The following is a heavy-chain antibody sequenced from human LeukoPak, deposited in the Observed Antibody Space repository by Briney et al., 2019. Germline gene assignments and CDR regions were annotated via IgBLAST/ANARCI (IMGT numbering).Heavy chain of an antibody. CDR2: ISGDGSST. CDR1: GFTFSSYW. D-gene: IGHD3-3*01. V-gene: IGHV3-74*01. J-gene: IGHJ4*02. CDR3: ARGSTIFGVVIVDY. Sequence: GGSLRLSCAASGFTFSSYWMYWVRQVPGKGLVWVSRISGDGSSTSYADSVKGRFTISRDNAKNTLYLQMNSLRAEDTAVYYCARGSTIFGVVIVDYWGQGTLVTVSS.